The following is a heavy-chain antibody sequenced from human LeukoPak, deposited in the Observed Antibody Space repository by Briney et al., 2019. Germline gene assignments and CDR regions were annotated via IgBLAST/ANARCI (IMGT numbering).Heavy chain of an antibody. CDR1: DDSITMYY. V-gene: IGHV3-23*01. CDR2: ISGETNNT. Sequence: PSETLSLTCSVSDDSITMYYWTWVRQGPGKGLEWVSSISGETNNTYYSDSVKGRFTVSRDNSKNTVFLQMNDLTIEDTAIYYCAKRYSDGGFDPWGQGTLVTVSS. CDR3: AKRYSDGGFDP. J-gene: IGHJ5*02. D-gene: IGHD3-10*01.